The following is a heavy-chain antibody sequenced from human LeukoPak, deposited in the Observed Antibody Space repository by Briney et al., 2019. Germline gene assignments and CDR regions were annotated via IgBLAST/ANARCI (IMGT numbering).Heavy chain of an antibody. J-gene: IGHJ5*02. CDR2: IIPIFGTA. D-gene: IGHD2-2*01. CDR1: GGTFSSYA. Sequence: GASVKVSCKASGGTFSSYAISWVRQAPGQGLEWMGGIIPIFGTANYAQKFQGRVTITADESTSTAYMELSSLRSEDTAVYYCARVWCSSTSCLRGWFDPWGQGTLVTVSS. CDR3: ARVWCSSTSCLRGWFDP. V-gene: IGHV1-69*13.